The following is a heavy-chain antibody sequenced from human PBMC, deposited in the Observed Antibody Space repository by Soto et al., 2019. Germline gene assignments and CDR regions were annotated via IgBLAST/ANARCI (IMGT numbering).Heavy chain of an antibody. CDR2: IRSKANSYAT. D-gene: IGHD3-10*01. V-gene: IGHV3-73*01. CDR3: TRGVMVRGVITYYYYYMDV. J-gene: IGHJ6*03. Sequence: RRIIKDTGKGLEWVCRIRSKANSYATAYAASVKGRFTISRDDSKNTAYLQMNSLKTEDTAVYYCTRGVMVRGVITYYYYYMDVWGKGTTVTVSS.